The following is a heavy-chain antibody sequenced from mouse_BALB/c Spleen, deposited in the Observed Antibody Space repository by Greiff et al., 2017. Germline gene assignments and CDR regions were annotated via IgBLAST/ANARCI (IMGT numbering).Heavy chain of an antibody. CDR3: ARDGGYDMDD. CDR2: IWSDGST. CDR1: GFSLTSYA. Sequence: QVQLKQSGPDLVEPSQTLSITCTVSGFSLTSYAVPWVRQPPGKSLEWLVVIWSDGSTTYHSTLKCRMSISKDNPKSQVFLKMNSLKTDDTAMYYCARDGGYDMDDWGEGTSVTVSS. V-gene: IGHV2-6-2*01. D-gene: IGHD2-3*01. J-gene: IGHJ4*01.